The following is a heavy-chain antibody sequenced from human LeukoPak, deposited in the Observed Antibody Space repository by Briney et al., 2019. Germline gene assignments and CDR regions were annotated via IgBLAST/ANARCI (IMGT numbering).Heavy chain of an antibody. CDR1: GFTFSSYW. D-gene: IGHD2-15*01. Sequence: PGGSLRLSCAASGFTFSSYWMSWVRQAPGKGLEWVANIKQDGSVKYYVDSVKGRFTISRDNAKNSLYLQMNSLRAEDTAVYYCARDEYGYCSGGSCYNWFDPWGQGTLVTVSS. CDR2: IKQDGSVK. V-gene: IGHV3-7*01. J-gene: IGHJ5*02. CDR3: ARDEYGYCSGGSCYNWFDP.